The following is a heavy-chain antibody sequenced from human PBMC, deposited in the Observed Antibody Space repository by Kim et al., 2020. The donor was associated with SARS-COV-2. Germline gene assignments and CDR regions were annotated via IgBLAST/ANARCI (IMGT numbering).Heavy chain of an antibody. CDR2: IYISGST. D-gene: IGHD1-26*01. CDR3: TRHDAGAARNWFDP. V-gene: IGHV4-4*07. CDR1: GGSFSTYY. Sequence: SETLSLTCTVSGGSFSTYYWSWIRQPAGKGLEWIGRIYISGSTNYNPSLKSRVTMSIDTSNNQFSLKLTSVTAADTAVYYCTRHDAGAARNWFDPWGQGT. J-gene: IGHJ5*02.